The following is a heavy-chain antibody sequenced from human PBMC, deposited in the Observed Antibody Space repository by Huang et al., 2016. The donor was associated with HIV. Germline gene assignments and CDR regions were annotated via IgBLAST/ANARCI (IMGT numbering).Heavy chain of an antibody. J-gene: IGHJ5*02. Sequence: QVQLQQWGAGLLKPSETLSLTCAVYGGSFSRYYWNWIRQSPGKGLEWIGQINHVGNPNYTPSLESRVSMSVDTSKNQFSLKLNSVTGADTAMYYCAREVMISFGGPFDPWGQGTLVTVSS. CDR1: GGSFSRYY. CDR3: AREVMISFGGPFDP. V-gene: IGHV4-34*01. CDR2: INHVGNP. D-gene: IGHD3-16*01.